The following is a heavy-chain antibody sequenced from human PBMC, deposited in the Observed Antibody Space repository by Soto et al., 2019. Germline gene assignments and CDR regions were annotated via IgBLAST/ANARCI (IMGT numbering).Heavy chain of an antibody. CDR2: IDHSGYT. D-gene: IGHD3-3*01. Sequence: PSETLSLTCAVYGGSFSGHYWNWIRQPPGKGLEWIGEIDHSGYTNYNPSLKSRVTISVDTSKNQFSLRLTSVTAADTAVYYCARVRDWFDHWGQGTLVTVSS. CDR1: GGSFSGHY. CDR3: ARVRDWFDH. J-gene: IGHJ5*02. V-gene: IGHV4-34*01.